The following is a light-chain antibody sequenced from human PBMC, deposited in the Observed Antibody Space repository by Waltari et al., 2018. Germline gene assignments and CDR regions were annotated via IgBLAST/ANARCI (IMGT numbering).Light chain of an antibody. V-gene: IGKV1-12*01. CDR2: EAS. CDR1: HDISRW. J-gene: IGKJ4*01. CDR3: QQANRYPMP. Sequence: DIQMTQSPSFVSASVGESVTITCRASHDISRWLAWFQQKPGKAPNLLIYEASYLQSGVSSRFSGSGSGTDFTLTISGLQPEDAATYYCQQANRYPMPFGGGTKVEIK.